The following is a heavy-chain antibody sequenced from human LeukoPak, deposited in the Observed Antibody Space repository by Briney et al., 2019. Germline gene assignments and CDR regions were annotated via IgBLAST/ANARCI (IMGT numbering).Heavy chain of an antibody. CDR2: IYYSGST. V-gene: IGHV4-61*05. CDR1: GGSISSSSYY. Sequence: PSETLSLTCTVSGGSISSSSYYWGWIRQPPGKGLEWIGYIYYSGSTNYNPSLKSRVTISVDTSKNQFSLKLSSVTAADTAVYYCARGYYYDSSTNKRAFDIWGQGTMVTVSS. CDR3: ARGYYYDSSTNKRAFDI. J-gene: IGHJ3*02. D-gene: IGHD3-22*01.